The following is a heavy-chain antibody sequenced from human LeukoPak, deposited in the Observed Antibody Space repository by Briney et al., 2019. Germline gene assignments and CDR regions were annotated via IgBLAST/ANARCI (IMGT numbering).Heavy chain of an antibody. CDR1: GYSFTSYW. CDR2: IYPGDSDT. J-gene: IGHJ3*02. CDR3: ARRDYDILTGYPDAFDI. Sequence: GESLKISCKGSGYSFTSYWIGWVRQMPGKGLEWMGIIYPGDSDTRYSPSLQGQVTISADKSISTAYLQWSSLKASDTAMYYCARRDYDILTGYPDAFDIWGQGTMVTVSS. D-gene: IGHD3-9*01. V-gene: IGHV5-51*01.